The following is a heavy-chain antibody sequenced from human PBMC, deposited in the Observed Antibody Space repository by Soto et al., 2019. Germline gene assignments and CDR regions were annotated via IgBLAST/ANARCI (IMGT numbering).Heavy chain of an antibody. J-gene: IGHJ4*02. D-gene: IGHD3-16*01. Sequence: QVQLQESGPGLVKPSETLSLTCSISGGSISDYQWNWIRQPPGKGLEWIGYIYYSGRTNYNPSLKSRRTISLDTSTRQFSLRLRSVTAADTAVYYCARMRGLGEISPYLDYWGQGAVVTVSS. CDR1: GGSISDYQ. CDR3: ARMRGLGEISPYLDY. CDR2: IYYSGRT. V-gene: IGHV4-59*01.